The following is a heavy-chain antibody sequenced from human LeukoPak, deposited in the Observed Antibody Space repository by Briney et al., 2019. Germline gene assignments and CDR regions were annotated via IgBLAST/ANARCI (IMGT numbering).Heavy chain of an antibody. J-gene: IGHJ4*02. CDR1: GYSFTSYW. Sequence: NSGESLKISCKGSGYSFTSYWIGWVRQMPGKGLEWMGIIYPGDSDTRYSPSFQGQVTISADKSISTAYLQWSSLKASDTAMYYCARGFYYDSSGCYHPFDYWGQGTLVTVSS. V-gene: IGHV5-51*01. CDR2: IYPGDSDT. CDR3: ARGFYYDSSGCYHPFDY. D-gene: IGHD3-22*01.